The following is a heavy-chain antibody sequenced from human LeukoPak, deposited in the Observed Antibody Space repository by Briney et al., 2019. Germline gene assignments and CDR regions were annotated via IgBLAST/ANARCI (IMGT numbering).Heavy chain of an antibody. Sequence: SETLSLTCTVSGGSISSYYWSWIRQPPGKGLEWIGYIYYSGSTNYNPSLKSRATISVDTSKNQFSLKLSSVTAADTAVYYCARVVERAAGLYYYYGMDVWGQGTTVTVSS. V-gene: IGHV4-59*01. CDR1: GGSISSYY. D-gene: IGHD6-13*01. CDR2: IYYSGST. J-gene: IGHJ6*02. CDR3: ARVVERAAGLYYYYGMDV.